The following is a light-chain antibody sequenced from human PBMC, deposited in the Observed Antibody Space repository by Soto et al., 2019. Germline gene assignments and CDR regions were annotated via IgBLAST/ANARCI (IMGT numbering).Light chain of an antibody. CDR2: GAS. J-gene: IGKJ2*01. CDR1: QSIGGN. Sequence: EMVMTQSPATQSVSPGERASLSCRASQSIGGNLAWYQQKPGQAPRLLIYGASTRATGVPARFSGSGSRTDFTLTISSLQSEDLAIYYCQQYNNWPYTFGQGTKLEI. V-gene: IGKV3-15*01. CDR3: QQYNNWPYT.